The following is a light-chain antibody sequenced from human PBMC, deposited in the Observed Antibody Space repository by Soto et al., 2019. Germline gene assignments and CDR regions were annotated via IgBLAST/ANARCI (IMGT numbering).Light chain of an antibody. V-gene: IGLV1-40*01. CDR3: QSYDSSLSGWV. J-gene: IGLJ3*02. CDR2: GNN. CDR1: SSNIGTGYD. Sequence: QSVLTQPPSVSGAPGQRVTISCPGSSSNIGTGYDVYWYQQLPGTAPKLLIYGNNNRPSGVPDRFSGSKSGTSGSLAITGLQAEDEADYYCQSYDSSLSGWVFGGGTKLTVL.